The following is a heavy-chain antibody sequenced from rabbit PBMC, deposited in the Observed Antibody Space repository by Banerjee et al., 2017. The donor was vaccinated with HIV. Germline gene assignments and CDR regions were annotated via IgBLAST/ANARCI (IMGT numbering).Heavy chain of an antibody. V-gene: IGHV1S7*01. Sequence: QLKESGGGLVTPGGNLTLTCTASGFDISSYHMTWVRQAPGKGLEWIGIIYAGKGTTDYASWVNCRFTISSDNAQNTVDLQMNSLTAADTATYFCARDGGAIGVGYGSFNLWGQGTLVTVS. J-gene: IGHJ4*01. CDR2: IYAGKGTT. D-gene: IGHD3-1*01. CDR3: ARDGGAIGVGYGSFNL. CDR1: GFDISSYH.